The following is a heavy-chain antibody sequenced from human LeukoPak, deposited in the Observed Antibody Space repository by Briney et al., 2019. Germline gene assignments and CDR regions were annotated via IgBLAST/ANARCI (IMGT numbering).Heavy chain of an antibody. J-gene: IGHJ4*02. CDR3: ARDSHYYDSSGYNRRFDY. V-gene: IGHV4-34*01. D-gene: IGHD3-22*01. CDR2: INHSGST. CDR1: GGSFSGYY. Sequence: SETLSLTCAVYGGSFSGYYWSWIRQPPGKGLEWIGEINHSGSTNYNPSLKSRVTISVDTSKNQFSLKLSSVTAADTAVYYCARDSHYYDSSGYNRRFDYWGQGTLVTVSS.